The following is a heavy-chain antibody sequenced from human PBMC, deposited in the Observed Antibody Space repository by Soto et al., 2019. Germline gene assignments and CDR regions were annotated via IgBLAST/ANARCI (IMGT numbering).Heavy chain of an antibody. Sequence: GSGPTLVNPTETLTLTCTVSGFSLSNARMGVSWIRQPPGKALEWLAHIFSNDEKSYSTSLKSRLTISKDTSKSQVVLTMTNMDPVATATYYCARIVDYGGNDYWGQGTLVTVSS. V-gene: IGHV2-26*01. J-gene: IGHJ4*02. CDR1: GFSLSNARMG. CDR3: ARIVDYGGNDY. CDR2: IFSNDEK. D-gene: IGHD4-17*01.